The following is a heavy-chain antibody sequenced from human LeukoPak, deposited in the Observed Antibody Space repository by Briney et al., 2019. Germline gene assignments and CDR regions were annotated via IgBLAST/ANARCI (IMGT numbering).Heavy chain of an antibody. J-gene: IGHJ6*03. CDR2: ISSSSSYI. Sequence: GGSLRLSCAASGFTFSRYWMSWVRQAPGKGLEWVSSISSSSSYIYYADSVKGRFTISRDNAKNSLYLQMNSLRAEDTAVYYCARDGGVWFGEEYFMDVWGKGTTVTISS. V-gene: IGHV3-21*01. D-gene: IGHD3-10*01. CDR3: ARDGGVWFGEEYFMDV. CDR1: GFTFSRYW.